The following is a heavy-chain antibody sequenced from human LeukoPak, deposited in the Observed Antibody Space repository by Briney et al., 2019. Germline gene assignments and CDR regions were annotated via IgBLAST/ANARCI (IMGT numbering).Heavy chain of an antibody. V-gene: IGHV4-39*07. CDR2: IYYSGST. CDR1: GGSISSSSYY. D-gene: IGHD4-11*01. J-gene: IGHJ3*02. CDR3: ATMTTVTTRAFDI. Sequence: SETLSLTCTVSGGSISSSSYYWGWIRQPPGKGLEWIGSIYYSGSTYYNPSLKSRVTISVDTSKNQFSLKLSSVTAADTAVYYCATMTTVTTRAFDIWGQGTMVTVSS.